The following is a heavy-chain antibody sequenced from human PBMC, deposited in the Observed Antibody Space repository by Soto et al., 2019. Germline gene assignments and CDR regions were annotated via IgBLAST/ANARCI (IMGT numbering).Heavy chain of an antibody. CDR2: ISAYNGNT. CDR3: ARDPGTGTNWFDP. CDR1: CYTFTSYG. D-gene: IGHD1-1*01. Sequence: AAVKVSCKAPCYTFTSYGISLFRHSPGQGLEWMGWISAYNGNTNYAQKLQGRVTMTTDTSTSTAYMELRSLRSDDTAVYYCARDPGTGTNWFDPWGQGTLVTVSS. J-gene: IGHJ5*02. V-gene: IGHV1-18*01.